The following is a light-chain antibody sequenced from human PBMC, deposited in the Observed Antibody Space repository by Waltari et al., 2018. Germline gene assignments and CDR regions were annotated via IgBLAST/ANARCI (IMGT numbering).Light chain of an antibody. Sequence: EIVLTPSPGTLSLSQGERAPHSWRASQIVEKNYVAWYQQKSGQAPRLLIYGPSTRATGIPDRFSGSGSGTDFSLIIRGLEPEDYALYYCQQYGSTPLTFGGGTKVEMK. V-gene: IGKV3-20*01. CDR3: QQYGSTPLT. CDR2: GPS. CDR1: QIVEKNY. J-gene: IGKJ4*01.